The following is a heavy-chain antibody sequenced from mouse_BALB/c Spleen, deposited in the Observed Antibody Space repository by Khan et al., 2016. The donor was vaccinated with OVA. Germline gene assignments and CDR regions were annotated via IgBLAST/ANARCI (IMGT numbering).Heavy chain of an antibody. Sequence: VKLKQSGAELVRPGTSVKLSCKTSGYIFTSYWIHWVKQRSGQGLEWIARIYPGTDNTYYNENFKDKATLTADKSSSTVNLQLSSLKSEDSAVFFCAREEALYYVDYWGQGTTLTVSS. CDR3: AREEALYYVDY. CDR2: IYPGTDNT. V-gene: IGHV1-76*01. J-gene: IGHJ2*01. CDR1: GYIFTSYW. D-gene: IGHD3-2*02.